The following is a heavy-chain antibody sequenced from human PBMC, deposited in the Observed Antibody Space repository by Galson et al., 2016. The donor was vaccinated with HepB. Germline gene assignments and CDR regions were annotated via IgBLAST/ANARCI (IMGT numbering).Heavy chain of an antibody. V-gene: IGHV3-21*01. CDR3: ARGGDSDNYAFDI. CDR1: GFTFSSYN. J-gene: IGHJ3*02. CDR2: ISSDSTYI. D-gene: IGHD2-21*02. Sequence: SLRLSCAASGFTFSSYNMNWVRQAPGKGLEWVSSISSDSTYIYYADSVKGRFTISRDNAKNSLYLQMNSLRAEDTAVYYCARGGDSDNYAFDIWGQGTMVTVSS.